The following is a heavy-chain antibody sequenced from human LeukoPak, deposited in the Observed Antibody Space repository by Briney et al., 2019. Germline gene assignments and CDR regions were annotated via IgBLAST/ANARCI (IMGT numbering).Heavy chain of an antibody. V-gene: IGHV3-23*01. CDR2: ISGSGGST. Sequence: GGSLRLSCAASGFTFGSYGMSWVRQAPGKGLEWVSAISGSGGSTYYADSVKGRFTISRDNSKNTLYLQMNSLRAEDTAVYYCARDRQTYYGSGSYYYMDVWGKGTTVTISS. CDR1: GFTFGSYG. D-gene: IGHD3-10*01. J-gene: IGHJ6*03. CDR3: ARDRQTYYGSGSYYYMDV.